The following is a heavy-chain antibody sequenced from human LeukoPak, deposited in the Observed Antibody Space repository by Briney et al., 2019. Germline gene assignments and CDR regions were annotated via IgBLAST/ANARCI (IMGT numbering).Heavy chain of an antibody. Sequence: SETLSLTCTVSGGSISSYYWSWIRQPPGKGLEWIGYIYYSGSTNYNPSLKSRVTISVDTSKNQFSLKLSSVTAADTAVYYCARHGISGSILTDYWGQGTLVTVSS. V-gene: IGHV4-59*08. CDR2: IYYSGST. CDR3: ARHGISGSILTDY. CDR1: GGSISSYY. D-gene: IGHD1-26*01. J-gene: IGHJ4*02.